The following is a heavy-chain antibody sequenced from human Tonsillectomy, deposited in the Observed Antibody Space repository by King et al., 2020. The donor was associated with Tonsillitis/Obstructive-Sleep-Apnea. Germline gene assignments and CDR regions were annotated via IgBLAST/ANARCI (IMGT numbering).Heavy chain of an antibody. V-gene: IGHV4-30-2*01. CDR1: GGSISSDGYS. CDR2: IHHTGST. D-gene: IGHD5-24*01. Sequence: LQLQESGSGLVKPSQTLSLTCAVSGGSISSDGYSWSWIRQPPGKGLEWIGYIHHTGSTSYKSSLKSRVTISIDRSKNQCSLKLNSVTAADTALYYCARAPGYIFFDYRGQGILVTVSS. J-gene: IGHJ4*02. CDR3: ARAPGYIFFDY.